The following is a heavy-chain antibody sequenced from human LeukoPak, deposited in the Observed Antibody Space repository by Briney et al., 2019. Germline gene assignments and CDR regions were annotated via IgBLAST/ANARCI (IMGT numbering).Heavy chain of an antibody. D-gene: IGHD1-26*01. CDR3: AKSGGYGLIDY. CDR2: INYSGST. J-gene: IGHJ4*02. Sequence: SETLSLTCTISDDSISNNRYFWAWIRQPPGKGLEWIGSINYSGSTYYNASLQSRVTISIDTSKNQFSLRLSSVTAADTAMYFCAKSGGYGLIDYWGQGTLVTVSS. V-gene: IGHV4-39*01. CDR1: DDSISNNRYF.